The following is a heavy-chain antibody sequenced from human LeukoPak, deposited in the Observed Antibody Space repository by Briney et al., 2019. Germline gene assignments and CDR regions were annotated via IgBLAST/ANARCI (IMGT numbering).Heavy chain of an antibody. CDR2: IYTSGST. D-gene: IGHD3-3*01. J-gene: IGHJ6*03. CDR3: ARGAPFLTIFGNTKSYYYYLDV. CDR1: GNSISSGDNY. V-gene: IGHV4-61*02. Sequence: SETLSLTCTVSGNSISSGDNYWRWIRQPAGKGLEWIGRIYTSGSTNYNPSLKSRVTISGDTSKNQFSLRLSSVTAADTAVYYCARGAPFLTIFGNTKSYYYYLDVWGTGTTVTVSS.